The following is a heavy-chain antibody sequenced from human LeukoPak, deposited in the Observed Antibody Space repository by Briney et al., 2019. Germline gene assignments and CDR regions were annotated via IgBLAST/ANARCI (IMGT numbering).Heavy chain of an antibody. CDR2: INPNSGGT. D-gene: IGHD6-19*01. CDR1: GYTFTGYY. V-gene: IGHV1-2*04. J-gene: IGHJ5*02. CDR3: ARGLKKQWLANWFDP. Sequence: GASVNVSCKASGYTFTGYYMHWVRQAPGQGLEWMGWINPNSGGTNYAQKFQGWVTMTRDTSISTAYMELNRLRSDDTAVYYCARGLKKQWLANWFDPWGQGTLVTVSS.